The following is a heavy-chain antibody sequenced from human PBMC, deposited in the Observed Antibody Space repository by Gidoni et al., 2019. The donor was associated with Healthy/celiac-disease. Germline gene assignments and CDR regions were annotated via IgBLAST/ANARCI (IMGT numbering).Heavy chain of an antibody. D-gene: IGHD6-19*01. J-gene: IGHJ4*02. Sequence: QLQLQESGPGLVKPSETLSLTCTVSGGSIRSSSYYWGWIRQPPGKGLEWIGSIYYSGSTYYNPSHKSRVTISVDTSKNQFSLKLSSVTAADTAVYYCERGGSSGWGWGQGTLVTVSS. CDR2: IYYSGST. CDR3: ERGGSSGWG. CDR1: GGSIRSSSYY. V-gene: IGHV4-39*01.